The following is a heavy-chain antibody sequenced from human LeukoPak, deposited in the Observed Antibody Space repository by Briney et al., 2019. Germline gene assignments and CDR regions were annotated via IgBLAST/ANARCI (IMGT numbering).Heavy chain of an antibody. CDR1: GASLSSNAYY. V-gene: IGHV4-39*01. J-gene: IGHJ4*02. D-gene: IGHD6-13*01. CDR2: IYYSGST. CDR3: ARHAGGIAAAGTRPFDY. Sequence: SETLSLTCTVSGASLSSNAYYWGWIRQPPGKGLEWIGSIYYSGSTYYNPSLKSRVTMSVDTSKNQFSLKLSSVTAADTAVYYCARHAGGIAAAGTRPFDYWGQGTLVTVSS.